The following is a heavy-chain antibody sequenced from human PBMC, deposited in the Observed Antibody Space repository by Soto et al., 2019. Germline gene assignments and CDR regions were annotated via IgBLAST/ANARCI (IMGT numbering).Heavy chain of an antibody. D-gene: IGHD5-12*01. CDR2: ISGSGGST. CDR1: GFTFSSYA. CDR3: AKAPFPGYSGYVRPPIGWFDP. J-gene: IGHJ5*02. V-gene: IGHV3-23*01. Sequence: GGSLRLSCAASGFTFSSYAMSWVRQAPGKGLEWVSAISGSGGSTYYADSVKGRFTISRDNSKNTLYLQMNSLRAEDTAVYYCAKAPFPGYSGYVRPPIGWFDPWGQGTLVTVSS.